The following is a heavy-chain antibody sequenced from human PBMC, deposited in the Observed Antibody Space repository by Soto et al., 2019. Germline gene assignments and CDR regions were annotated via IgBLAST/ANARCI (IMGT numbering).Heavy chain of an antibody. J-gene: IGHJ5*02. CDR1: GGSFSGYY. Sequence: SETLSLTCAVYGGSFSGYYWSWIRQPPGKGLEWIGEINHSGSTNYNPSLKSRVTISVDTSKNQFSLKLSSVTAADTAVYYCARGFHYYGSGSYYKRTVWFDPWGQGTLVTVSS. D-gene: IGHD3-10*01. V-gene: IGHV4-34*01. CDR3: ARGFHYYGSGSYYKRTVWFDP. CDR2: INHSGST.